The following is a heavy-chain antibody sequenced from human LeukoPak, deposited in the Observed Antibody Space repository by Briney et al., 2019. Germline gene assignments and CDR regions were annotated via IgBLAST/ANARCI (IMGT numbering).Heavy chain of an antibody. CDR3: ARVAAWDSSGYLFDY. CDR2: IKGDGSIT. Sequence: GGSLRLSCAASGFPFSSSWMNWVRQAPGKGLMSVSRIKGDGSITTYADFVKGRFTISRDNAKNTLYLQMNSLRAEDTAVYYCARVAAWDSSGYLFDYWGQGTLVTVPS. D-gene: IGHD3-22*01. V-gene: IGHV3-74*03. CDR1: GFPFSSSW. J-gene: IGHJ4*02.